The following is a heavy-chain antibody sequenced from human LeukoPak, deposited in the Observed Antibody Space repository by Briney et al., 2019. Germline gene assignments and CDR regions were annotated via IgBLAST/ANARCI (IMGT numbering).Heavy chain of an antibody. CDR1: GGSFSGYY. CDR3: ARGRRQYYDFLSGSQNPYYYYMDV. D-gene: IGHD3-3*01. J-gene: IGHJ6*03. CDR2: INHSGST. Sequence: PPETLSLTCAVYGGSFSGYYWSWIRQPPGKGLEWIGEINHSGSTNYNPSLKSRGTISVDTSKNQFSLRLSSVTAADTALYYCARGRRQYYDFLSGSQNPYYYYMDVWGRGTTVTVSS. V-gene: IGHV4-34*01.